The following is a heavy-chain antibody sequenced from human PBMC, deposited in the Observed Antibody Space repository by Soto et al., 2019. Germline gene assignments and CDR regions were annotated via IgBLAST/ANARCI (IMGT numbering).Heavy chain of an antibody. J-gene: IGHJ1*01. Sequence: EVQLVESGGGLVQPGGSLRLSCAASGFIFSGDWMYWVRQVSGKGLVWVSRIDRDGSRAYYADSVKGRFTTSRDNAKNTLYLHMNSLRAEDTAVYYCARDGRDGPGQHWGQGTLVTVSS. CDR1: GFIFSGDW. CDR2: IDRDGSRA. V-gene: IGHV3-74*01. CDR3: ARDGRDGPGQH.